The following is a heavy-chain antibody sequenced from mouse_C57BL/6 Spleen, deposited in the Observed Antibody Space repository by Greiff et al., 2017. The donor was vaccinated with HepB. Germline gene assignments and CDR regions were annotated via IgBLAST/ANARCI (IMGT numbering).Heavy chain of an antibody. D-gene: IGHD1-1*01. Sequence: QVHVKQPGAELVMPGASVKLSCKASGYTFTSYWMHWVKQRPGQGLEWIGEIDPSDSYTNYNQKFKGKSTLTVDKSSSTAYMQLSSLTSEDSAVYYCARLITTVVATPMDYWGQGTSVTVSS. CDR2: IDPSDSYT. V-gene: IGHV1-69*01. CDR1: GYTFTSYW. J-gene: IGHJ4*01. CDR3: ARLITTVVATPMDY.